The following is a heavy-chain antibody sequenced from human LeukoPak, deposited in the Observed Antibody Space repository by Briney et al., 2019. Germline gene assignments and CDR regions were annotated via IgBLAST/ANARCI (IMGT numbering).Heavy chain of an antibody. CDR1: GGPFSAYY. D-gene: IGHD4-17*01. CDR2: INYSGSI. Sequence: KSSETLSLTCAVYGGPFSAYYWSWIRQPPGKGLEWIGEINYSGSINYNPSLKSRVTISVDTSKNQFSLKLSSVTAADTAVYYCARRLRGRYYFDYWGQGALVTVSS. V-gene: IGHV4-34*01. CDR3: ARRLRGRYYFDY. J-gene: IGHJ4*02.